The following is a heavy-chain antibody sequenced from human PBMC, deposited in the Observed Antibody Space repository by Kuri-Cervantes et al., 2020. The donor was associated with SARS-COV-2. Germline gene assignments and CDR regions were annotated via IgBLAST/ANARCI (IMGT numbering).Heavy chain of an antibody. CDR3: ARDQIAAHTYYYGMDV. CDR1: GFTFSSYA. J-gene: IGHJ6*02. V-gene: IGHV3-21*01. Sequence: GESLKISCAASGFTFSSYAMSWVRQAPGKGLEWVSAISSSSSYIYYADSVKGRFTISRDNAKNSLYLQMNSLRAEDTAVYYCARDQIAAHTYYYGMDVWGQGTTVTVSS. CDR2: ISSSSSYI. D-gene: IGHD6-6*01.